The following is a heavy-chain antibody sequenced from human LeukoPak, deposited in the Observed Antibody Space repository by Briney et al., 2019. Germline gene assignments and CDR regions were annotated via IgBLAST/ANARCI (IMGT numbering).Heavy chain of an antibody. V-gene: IGHV4-61*02. CDR1: GDSISSGSYY. CDR2: IYTSEST. CDR3: ARVHHYFDY. J-gene: IGHJ4*02. Sequence: SQTLSLTCTVSGDSISSGSYYWSWIRQPAGKGLEWIGRIYTSESTNYNPSLKSRVTISADTSKNQFSLKLSSVTAADTAVYYCARVHHYFDYWGQGTLVTVSS.